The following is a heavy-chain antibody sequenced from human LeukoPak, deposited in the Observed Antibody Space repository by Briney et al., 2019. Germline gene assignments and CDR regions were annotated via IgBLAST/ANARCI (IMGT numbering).Heavy chain of an antibody. CDR3: ARTPGIAAAGTIDY. Sequence: PGGSLRLSCVVSGITVSNYAISWVRQAPGKGLEWVSSISSSSSYIYYADSVKGRFTISRDNAKNSLYLQMNSLRAEDTAVYYCARTPGIAAAGTIDYWGQGTLVTVSS. V-gene: IGHV3-21*01. D-gene: IGHD6-13*01. J-gene: IGHJ4*02. CDR2: ISSSSSYI. CDR1: GITVSNYA.